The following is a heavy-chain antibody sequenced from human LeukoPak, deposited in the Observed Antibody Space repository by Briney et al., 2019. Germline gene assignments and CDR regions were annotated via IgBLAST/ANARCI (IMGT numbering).Heavy chain of an antibody. CDR3: ARGSSTSYYYYGMDV. CDR2: INSDGSSI. D-gene: IGHD2-2*01. J-gene: IGHJ6*02. CDR1: GFTFSSYG. Sequence: GGSLRLSCAASGFTFSSYGMHWVRRAPGKGLVWVSRINSDGSSIRNADSVKGRLTISRDNAKNTLYLQMNSLRAEDTAVYYCARGSSTSYYYYGMDVWGQGTTVTVSS. V-gene: IGHV3-74*01.